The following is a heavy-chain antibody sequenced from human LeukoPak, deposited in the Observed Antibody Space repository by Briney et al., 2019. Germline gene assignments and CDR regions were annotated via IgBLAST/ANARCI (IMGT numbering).Heavy chain of an antibody. CDR1: GGSFSGYY. J-gene: IGHJ4*02. CDR3: ARGSSSGCSFDY. Sequence: PSETLSLTCAVYGGSFSGYYWSWIRQPPGKGLEWIGGINHSGSTNYNPSLKSRVTISVDTSKNQFSLKLSSVTAADTAVYYCARGSSSGCSFDYWGQGTLVTVSS. V-gene: IGHV4-34*01. D-gene: IGHD6-19*01. CDR2: INHSGST.